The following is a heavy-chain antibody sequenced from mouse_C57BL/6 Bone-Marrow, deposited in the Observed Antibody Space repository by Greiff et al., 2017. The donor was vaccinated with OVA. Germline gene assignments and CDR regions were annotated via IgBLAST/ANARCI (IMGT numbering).Heavy chain of an antibody. J-gene: IGHJ2*01. V-gene: IGHV1-26*01. CDR2: INPNNGGT. CDR3: AREGAQATGY. Sequence: EVQLQQSGPELVKPGASVKISCKASGYTFTDYYMNWVKQSHGKSLEWIGDINPNNGGTSYNQKFKGKATLTVDKSSSTDYMELRSLTSEDSAVYYCAREGAQATGYWGQGTTLTVSS. CDR1: GYTFTDYY. D-gene: IGHD3-2*02.